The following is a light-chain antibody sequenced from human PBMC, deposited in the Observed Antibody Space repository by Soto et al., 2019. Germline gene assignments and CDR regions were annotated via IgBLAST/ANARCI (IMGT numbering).Light chain of an antibody. CDR3: QYYDSTLSARYV. Sequence: QSVLTQPPSISGAPGQRVTISCTGSSSNIGAGSDVHWYHQLPGTAPKLLIYGNINRPSGVPDRFSGSKSGTSASLAITGLQPEDEGDYYCQYYDSTLSARYVFGTGTKVTV. J-gene: IGLJ1*01. CDR2: GNI. V-gene: IGLV1-40*01. CDR1: SSNIGAGSD.